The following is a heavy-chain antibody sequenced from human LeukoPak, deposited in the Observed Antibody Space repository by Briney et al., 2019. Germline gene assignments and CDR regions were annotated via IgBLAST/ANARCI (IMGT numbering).Heavy chain of an antibody. CDR1: GFTFSRYS. Sequence: GGSLRLSCAASGFTFSRYSMNWVRQAPGKGLEWVSSISISSSYIYYADSVKGRFTISRDNSKNTLYLQMNSLRAEDTAVYYCAKDGYSYGWNYMDVWGKGTTVTISS. CDR3: AKDGYSYGWNYMDV. D-gene: IGHD5-18*01. CDR2: ISISSSYI. J-gene: IGHJ6*03. V-gene: IGHV3-21*01.